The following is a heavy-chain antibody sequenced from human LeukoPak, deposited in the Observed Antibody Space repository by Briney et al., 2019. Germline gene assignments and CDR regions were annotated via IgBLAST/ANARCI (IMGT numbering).Heavy chain of an antibody. CDR1: GYTFTSYG. V-gene: IGHV1-18*04. CDR2: ISAYNGNT. J-gene: IGHJ5*02. Sequence: ASVKVSCKASGYTFTSYGISWVRQALGQGLEWMGWISAYNGNTNYARKLQGRVTMTTDTSTSTAYMELRSLRSDDTAVYYCARVGGSGSHNWFDPWGQGTLVTVSS. D-gene: IGHD3-10*01. CDR3: ARVGGSGSHNWFDP.